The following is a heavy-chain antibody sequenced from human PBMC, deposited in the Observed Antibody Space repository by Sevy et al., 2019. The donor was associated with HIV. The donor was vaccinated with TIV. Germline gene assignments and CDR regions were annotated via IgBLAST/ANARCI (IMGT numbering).Heavy chain of an antibody. CDR1: GFTFSSYW. CDR2: VNSDGTNT. CDR3: VVSYTWEDF. V-gene: IGHV3-74*01. J-gene: IGHJ4*02. D-gene: IGHD1-26*01. Sequence: GGSLRLSCEASGFTFSSYWMHWVRQAPGKGLVWVSGVNSDGTNTGYADSVRGRFTISRDNAKNTLYLQMNSLRAEDTGVYHCVVSYTWEDFWGQGTLVTVSS.